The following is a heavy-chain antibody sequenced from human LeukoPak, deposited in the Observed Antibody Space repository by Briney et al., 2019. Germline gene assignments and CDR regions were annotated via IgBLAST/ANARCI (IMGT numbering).Heavy chain of an antibody. D-gene: IGHD4-23*01. Sequence: AGGSLRLSCTASGFTFTDYGMHWVRQAPGKGLEWVALISYDGSNEYYADSVKGRFTISRDNSKSIVFLQMNSLRIEDTGVYYCARGAHYGGNSPDYWGQGTVVTVSS. J-gene: IGHJ4*02. CDR3: ARGAHYGGNSPDY. V-gene: IGHV3-30*03. CDR1: GFTFTDYG. CDR2: ISYDGSNE.